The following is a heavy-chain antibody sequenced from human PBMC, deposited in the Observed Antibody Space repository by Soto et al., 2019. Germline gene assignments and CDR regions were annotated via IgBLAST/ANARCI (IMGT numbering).Heavy chain of an antibody. CDR2: IGGRGTSS. V-gene: IGHV3-23*01. J-gene: IGHJ4*02. CDR1: GFTFSNYA. D-gene: IGHD3-22*01. CDR3: AKSRYADSSGDYYDF. Sequence: GGSLRVSCAASGFTFSNYAMSWFRQAPGKGLEWVSGIGGRGTSSYYADSVKGRFAISRDNSYNTLFLQLHSLRAEDTAVYYCAKSRYADSSGDYYDFWGQGTRVTVSS.